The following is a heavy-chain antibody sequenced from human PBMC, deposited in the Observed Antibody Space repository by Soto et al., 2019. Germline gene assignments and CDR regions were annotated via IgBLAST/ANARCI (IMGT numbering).Heavy chain of an antibody. CDR3: ARDDGRHSGGIDY. CDR2: IIPIFGTA. V-gene: IGHV1-69*01. D-gene: IGHD1-26*01. Sequence: QVQLVQSGAEVKKPGSSVKVSCKASGGTFSSYSINWVRQAPGQGLEWMGEIIPIFGTANYAQKVQGRVTITADESTSTAYMELSSLRSEDTAVYYCARDDGRHSGGIDYWGQGTLVTVSS. CDR1: GGTFSSYS. J-gene: IGHJ4*02.